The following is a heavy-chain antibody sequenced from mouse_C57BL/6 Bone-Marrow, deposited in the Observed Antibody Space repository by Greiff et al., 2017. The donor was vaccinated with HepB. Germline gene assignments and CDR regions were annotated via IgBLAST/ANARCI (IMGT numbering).Heavy chain of an antibody. CDR3: ARDYGSSSYYYAMDY. Sequence: QVQLQQPGAELVMPGASVKLSCKASGYTFTSYWMHWVKQRPGQGLEWIGEIDPSDSYTNYNQKFKGKSTLTVDKSSSTAYMQISSLTSEDSAVYYCARDYGSSSYYYAMDYWGQGTSVTVSS. CDR2: IDPSDSYT. J-gene: IGHJ4*01. V-gene: IGHV1-69*01. CDR1: GYTFTSYW. D-gene: IGHD1-1*01.